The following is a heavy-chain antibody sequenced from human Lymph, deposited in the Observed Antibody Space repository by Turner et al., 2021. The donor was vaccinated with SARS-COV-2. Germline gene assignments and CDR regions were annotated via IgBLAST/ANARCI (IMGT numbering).Heavy chain of an antibody. CDR2: IYSSGSN. Sequence: QLQESGPGLVNPAETLSLTCTVSGRPLTSSSYYWGWVRQPPGKGLEWMGNIYSSGSNYYNPSLKSRVTISVDTSKNQFSLKLSSVTAADTAVYYCARQGWLRGYFDYWGQGTLVTVSS. D-gene: IGHD5-18*01. V-gene: IGHV4-39*01. CDR3: ARQGWLRGYFDY. J-gene: IGHJ4*02. CDR1: GRPLTSSSYY.